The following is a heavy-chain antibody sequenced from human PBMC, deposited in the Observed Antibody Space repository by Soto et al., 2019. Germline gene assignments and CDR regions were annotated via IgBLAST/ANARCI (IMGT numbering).Heavy chain of an antibody. D-gene: IGHD6-25*01. CDR3: ASDWVGVFSGYDYFAF. V-gene: IGHV1-18*01. CDR2: ISGRNGNT. CDR1: GYTFTTYG. J-gene: IGHJ4*02. Sequence: QVQLEQSGVEVKKPGASVKVSCKASGYTFTTYGMSWVREAPGQRLEWMGWISGRNGNTKYAQKFQGRVTMTTDTSTSTAYMELRSLTSDDTALYYCASDWVGVFSGYDYFAFWGQGTLVIVSS.